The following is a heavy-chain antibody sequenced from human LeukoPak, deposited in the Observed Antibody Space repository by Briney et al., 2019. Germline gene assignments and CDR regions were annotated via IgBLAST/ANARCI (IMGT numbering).Heavy chain of an antibody. CDR1: RFTFSSYE. D-gene: IGHD6-6*01. Sequence: PGGTLPLSCAASRFTFSSYEMNCVRQAPGKGLEWVSYISSSGSTIYYADSVKGRFTISRDKAKNSLYLQMNSLRAEDTAVYYCATAARAPLWGQGTLVTVSS. CDR2: ISSSGSTI. V-gene: IGHV3-48*03. J-gene: IGHJ4*02. CDR3: ATAARAPL.